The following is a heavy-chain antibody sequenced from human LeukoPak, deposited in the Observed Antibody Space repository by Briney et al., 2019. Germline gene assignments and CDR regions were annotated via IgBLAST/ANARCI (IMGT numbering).Heavy chain of an antibody. Sequence: GGSLRLSCAASGFTFSNYGMHWFRQAPAKGREWVAVISYDGSNKYYAESVKGRFTISRDNSKNTLYLQMNSLRAEDTAVYYCAKESVAGSADYWGQGTLVTVSS. CDR3: AKESVAGSADY. CDR1: GFTFSNYG. CDR2: ISYDGSNK. D-gene: IGHD6-19*01. V-gene: IGHV3-30*18. J-gene: IGHJ4*02.